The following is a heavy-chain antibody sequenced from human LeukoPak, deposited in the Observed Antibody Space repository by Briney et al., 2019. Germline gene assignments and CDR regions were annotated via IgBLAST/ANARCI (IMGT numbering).Heavy chain of an antibody. J-gene: IGHJ5*02. CDR1: GGSISSYY. CDR2: IYTSGST. CDR3: ARRGYCSSTSCYEYWFDP. D-gene: IGHD2-2*01. Sequence: SETLSLTCTVSGGSISSYYWSWIRQPAGKGLEWIGRIYTSGSTYYNPSLKSRLTISVDTSKNQFSLKLSPVTATDTAVYYCARRGYCSSTSCYEYWFDPWGQGTLVAVSS. V-gene: IGHV4-4*07.